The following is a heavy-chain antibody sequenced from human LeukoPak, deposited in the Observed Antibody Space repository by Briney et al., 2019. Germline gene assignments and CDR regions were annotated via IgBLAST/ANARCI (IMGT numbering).Heavy chain of an antibody. CDR3: ARDFGWIQPQWGYYYYGMDV. CDR2: INPRSGGT. Sequence: EASVKVSCKASGYTFTGYYMHWVRQAPGQGLEWVGWINPRSGGTNYAQKFQGRVTMTVDPSSNTAHMELSNLRSDDTAMYYCARDFGWIQPQWGYYYYGMDVWGQGTTVTVSS. V-gene: IGHV1-2*02. CDR1: GYTFTGYY. D-gene: IGHD5-18*01. J-gene: IGHJ6*02.